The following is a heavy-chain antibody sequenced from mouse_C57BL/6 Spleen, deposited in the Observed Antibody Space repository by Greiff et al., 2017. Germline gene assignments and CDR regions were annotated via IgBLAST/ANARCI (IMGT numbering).Heavy chain of an antibody. V-gene: IGHV1-26*01. CDR3: ARDYWLNY. J-gene: IGHJ2*01. D-gene: IGHD2-13*01. CDR2: INPNNGGT. Sequence: EVQLQQSGPELVKPGASVKISCKASGYTFTDYYMNWVKQSHGKSLEWIGDINPNNGGTSYNQKFKGKATLTVDKSSSTAYMELRSLTSEDSAVYYCARDYWLNYWGQGTTLTVSS. CDR1: GYTFTDYY.